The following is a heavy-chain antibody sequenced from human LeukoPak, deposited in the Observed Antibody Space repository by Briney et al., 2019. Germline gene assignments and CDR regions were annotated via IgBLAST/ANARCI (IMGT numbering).Heavy chain of an antibody. J-gene: IGHJ4*02. V-gene: IGHV4-31*03. Sequence: SETLSLTCTVSGGSISSGGYYWSWIRQHPGKGLEWIGYIYYSGSTYYNPPLKSRVTISVDTSKNQFSLKLSSVTAADTAVYYCARDGGATMVRGVATYDSWGQGTLVTVSS. D-gene: IGHD3-10*01. CDR2: IYYSGST. CDR1: GGSISSGGYY. CDR3: ARDGGATMVRGVATYDS.